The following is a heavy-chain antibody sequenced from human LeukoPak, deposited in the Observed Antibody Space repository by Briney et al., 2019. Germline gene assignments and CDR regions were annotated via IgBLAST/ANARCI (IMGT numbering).Heavy chain of an antibody. V-gene: IGHV3-23*01. Sequence: GGSLRLSCAASGFPLSSFAMTWVRQAPGKGLELVSAISGSGASTYHADSVKGRFTISRDNSKNTLYLQMNSLRDEDTAVYYCAKGRGSPYYFEYWGQGTLVTVSS. CDR3: AKGRGSPYYFEY. CDR2: ISGSGAST. D-gene: IGHD1-26*01. CDR1: GFPLSSFA. J-gene: IGHJ4*02.